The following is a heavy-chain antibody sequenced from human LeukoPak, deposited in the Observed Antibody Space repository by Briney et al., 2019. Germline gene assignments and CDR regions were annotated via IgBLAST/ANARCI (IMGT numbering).Heavy chain of an antibody. Sequence: GGSLRLSCAASGFTFSSYAMSWVRQAPGKGLEWVSAISNSGGSTYYADSVKGRFTISRDNSKNTLYLQMNSLRAEDTAVYYCAKGHSVVPAAVPHGYFDYWGQGTLVTVSS. D-gene: IGHD2-2*02. V-gene: IGHV3-23*01. CDR1: GFTFSSYA. CDR2: ISNSGGST. CDR3: AKGHSVVPAAVPHGYFDY. J-gene: IGHJ4*02.